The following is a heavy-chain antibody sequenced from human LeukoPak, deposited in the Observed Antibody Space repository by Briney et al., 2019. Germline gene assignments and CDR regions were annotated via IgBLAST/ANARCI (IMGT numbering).Heavy chain of an antibody. CDR2: ISGSGGST. V-gene: IGHV3-23*01. Sequence: PGGSLRLSCAASGFTFSSYGMSWVRQAPGKGLEWVSAISGSGGSTYYADSVKGRFTISRDNSKNTLYLQMNSLRAEDTAVYYCAKCGYCSSTSCYAGIRYYMDVWGKGTTVTISS. D-gene: IGHD2-2*03. CDR1: GFTFSSYG. CDR3: AKCGYCSSTSCYAGIRYYMDV. J-gene: IGHJ6*03.